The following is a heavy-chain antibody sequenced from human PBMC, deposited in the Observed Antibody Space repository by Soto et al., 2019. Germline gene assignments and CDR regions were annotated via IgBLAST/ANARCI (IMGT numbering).Heavy chain of an antibody. CDR2: ISGSGGNT. CDR1: GFTFSTFA. CDR3: AKCDVLMATSGSWCNWFDP. V-gene: IGHV3-23*01. J-gene: IGHJ5*02. Sequence: EVQLLESGGSLVQPGGSLRLSCAASGFTFSTFAMNWVRQAPGEGLEWVSRISGSGGNTQYADSVKGRVTISRDNSKNTLYLQMNCLRAEDTAVYYCAKCDVLMATSGSWCNWFDPWGQVTLVIVSS. D-gene: IGHD3-10*01.